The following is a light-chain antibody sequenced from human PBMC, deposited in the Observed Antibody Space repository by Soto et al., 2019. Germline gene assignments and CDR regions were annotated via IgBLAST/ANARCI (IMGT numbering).Light chain of an antibody. CDR1: QSVSSSY. Sequence: EIVLTQSPGTLSLSPGERATLSCRASQSVSSSYLAWYQQKPGQAPRLLIYGASSRATGIPDRFSGSGSGTDFTLTISXLEPEDFAVYYCQQYGSSRTFGPGTKVDTK. J-gene: IGKJ3*01. V-gene: IGKV3-20*01. CDR2: GAS. CDR3: QQYGSSRT.